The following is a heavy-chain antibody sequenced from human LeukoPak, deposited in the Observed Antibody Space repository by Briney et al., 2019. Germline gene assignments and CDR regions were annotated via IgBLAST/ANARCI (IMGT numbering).Heavy chain of an antibody. CDR2: ISGSGGST. J-gene: IGHJ4*02. CDR3: AKVRLITMVRGAFDY. Sequence: GGSLRLSCAASGFTFSSYAMSWVRQAPGKGLEWVSAISGSGGSTYYADSVKGRFTISRDNSKNTLYLQMNSLRAEDTAVYYCAKVRLITMVRGAFDYWGQGTLVTVSS. D-gene: IGHD3-10*01. V-gene: IGHV3-23*01. CDR1: GFTFSSYA.